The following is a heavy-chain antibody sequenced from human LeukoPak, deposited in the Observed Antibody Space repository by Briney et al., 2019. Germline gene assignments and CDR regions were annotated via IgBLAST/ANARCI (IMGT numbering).Heavy chain of an antibody. Sequence: PGRSLRLSCAASGFTFSSYAMHWVRQAPGKGLEWVAVISYDGSNKYYADSVKGRFTISRDNSKNTLYLQMNSLRAEDTAVHYCARVAPYDYWGQGTLVTVSS. J-gene: IGHJ4*02. CDR1: GFTFSSYA. V-gene: IGHV3-30-3*01. CDR2: ISYDGSNK. CDR3: ARVAPYDY. D-gene: IGHD2-15*01.